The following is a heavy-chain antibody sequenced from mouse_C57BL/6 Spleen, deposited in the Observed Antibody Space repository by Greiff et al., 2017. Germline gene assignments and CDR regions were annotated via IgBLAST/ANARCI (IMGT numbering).Heavy chain of an antibody. CDR3: ASDSSGYGY. Sequence: VQLQQSGAELVKPGASVKLSCTASGFNIKDYYMHWVKQRPEQGLEWIGRIDPEDGETKYATKFQGKATITADTSSNTAYLQLSSLTSEDTAVYYCASDSSGYGYWGQGTTLTVSS. CDR2: IDPEDGET. V-gene: IGHV14-2*01. CDR1: GFNIKDYY. D-gene: IGHD3-2*02. J-gene: IGHJ2*01.